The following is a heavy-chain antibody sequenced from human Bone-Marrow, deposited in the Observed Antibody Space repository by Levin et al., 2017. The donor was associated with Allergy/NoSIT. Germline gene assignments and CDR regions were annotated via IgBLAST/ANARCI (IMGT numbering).Heavy chain of an antibody. D-gene: IGHD3-9*01. V-gene: IGHV3-7*01. CDR3: TKSFEGWAEGGD. Sequence: AGGSLRLSCVASGFTFSRYWMTWVRQAPGKGLEWVANIKEDGTEKYYLDSVRGRFTISRDNAKNSLYLEMNSLTVEDTAMYYCTKSFEGWAEGGDWGQGTLVTVSS. CDR1: GFTFSRYW. CDR2: IKEDGTEK. J-gene: IGHJ4*02.